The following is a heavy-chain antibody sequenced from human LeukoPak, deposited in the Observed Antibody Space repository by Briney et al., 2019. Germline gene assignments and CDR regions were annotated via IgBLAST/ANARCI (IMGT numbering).Heavy chain of an antibody. CDR3: ARAVSSGWYGD. J-gene: IGHJ4*02. Sequence: GGSRRLSWAASGFTFSSYDMRWVRKATGKGLEWVSAIGPAGDTYYPGSVKGRFTISRENAKNSLYLQMNSLRAGDTAVYYCARAVSSGWYGDWGQGTLVTVSS. CDR2: IGPAGDT. V-gene: IGHV3-13*01. CDR1: GFTFSSYD. D-gene: IGHD6-19*01.